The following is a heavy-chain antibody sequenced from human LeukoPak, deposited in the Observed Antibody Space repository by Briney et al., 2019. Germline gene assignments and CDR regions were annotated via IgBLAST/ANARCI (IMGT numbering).Heavy chain of an antibody. CDR2: ISSSSNYI. Sequence: GGSLRLSCAASGLTFSSYSMNWVRQAPGKGLEWVSSISSSSNYIYYADSVKGRFTISRDNAKNSLYLQMNSLRAEDTAVYYCAGNSSSPSFDYWGQGTLVTVSS. D-gene: IGHD6-6*01. CDR3: AGNSSSPSFDY. V-gene: IGHV3-21*01. J-gene: IGHJ4*02. CDR1: GLTFSSYS.